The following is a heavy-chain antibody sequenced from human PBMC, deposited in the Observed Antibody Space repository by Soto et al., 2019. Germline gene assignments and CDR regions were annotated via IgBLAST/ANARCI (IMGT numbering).Heavy chain of an antibody. V-gene: IGHV1-46*01. CDR2: VNPSGGHT. J-gene: IGHJ4*02. CDR1: GDTFTNYY. D-gene: IGHD2-21*02. Sequence: QVQLMQSGAEVKKPGASVKVSCKASGDTFTNYYIHWVRQAPGQGLEWMGTVNPSGGHTTYSQNVLGRVTMTRDTSTSTLYMELTSLTSDDTAVYYCARGGHVVVVTAAFDSWGQGTLVTVSS. CDR3: ARGGHVVVVTAAFDS.